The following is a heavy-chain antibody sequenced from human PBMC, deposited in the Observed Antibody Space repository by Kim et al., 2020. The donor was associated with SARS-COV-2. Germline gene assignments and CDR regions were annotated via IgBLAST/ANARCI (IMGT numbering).Heavy chain of an antibody. V-gene: IGHV3-11*06. Sequence: GGSLRLSCAASGFTFSDYYMSWIRQAPGKGLEWVSYISSSSSYTNYEDSVKGRFTISRDNAKNSLYLQMNSLRAEDTAVYYCARFRISSSWYYFDYWGQGTLVTVSS. CDR1: GFTFSDYY. J-gene: IGHJ4*02. CDR3: ARFRISSSWYYFDY. CDR2: ISSSSSYT. D-gene: IGHD6-13*01.